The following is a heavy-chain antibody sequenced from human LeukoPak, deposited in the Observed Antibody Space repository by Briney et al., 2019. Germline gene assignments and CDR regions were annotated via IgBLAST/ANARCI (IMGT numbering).Heavy chain of an antibody. CDR3: ARAPGELSYDY. V-gene: IGHV3-11*06. D-gene: IGHD3-16*02. CDR2: ISSSSSYT. CDR1: GFTFSDYY. Sequence: GGSLRLSCAASGFTFSDYYMSWIRQAPGKGLEWVSYISSSSSYTNYAVSVKGRFTISRDNAKNSLYLQMNSLRAEDTAVYYCARAPGELSYDYWGQGTLVTVSS. J-gene: IGHJ4*02.